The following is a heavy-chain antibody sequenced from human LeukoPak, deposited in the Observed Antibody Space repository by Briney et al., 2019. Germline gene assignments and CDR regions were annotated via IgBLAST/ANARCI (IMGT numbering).Heavy chain of an antibody. CDR2: ISGGGDST. D-gene: IGHD3-22*01. CDR1: GFTLDDYA. CDR3: TKSTMTLRFDY. J-gene: IGHJ4*02. Sequence: GGSLRLSCAASGFTLDDYAMHWVRQAPGKGLEWVALISGGGDSTYYADSVKGRFTISRDNSKNSLYLQMNSLTTEDIALYYCTKSTMTLRFDYWGQGTLVTVSS. V-gene: IGHV3-43*02.